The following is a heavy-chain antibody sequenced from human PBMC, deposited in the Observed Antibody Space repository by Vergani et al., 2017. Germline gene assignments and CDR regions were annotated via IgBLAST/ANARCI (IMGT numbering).Heavy chain of an antibody. V-gene: IGHV1-2*04. D-gene: IGHD3-10*01. J-gene: IGHJ3*02. CDR1: GGTFSSYA. CDR2: INPNSGGT. CDR3: AYYGSGSRGAFDI. Sequence: QVQLVQSGAEVKKPGSSVKVSCKASGGTFSSYAISWVRQAPGQGLEWMGWINPNSGGTNYAQKFQGWVTMTRDTSISTAYMELSRLRSDDTAVYYCAYYGSGSRGAFDIWGQGTMVTVSS.